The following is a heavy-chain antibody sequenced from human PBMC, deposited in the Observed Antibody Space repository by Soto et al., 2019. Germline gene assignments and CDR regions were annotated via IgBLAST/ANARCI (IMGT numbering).Heavy chain of an antibody. CDR2: ISSSSGST. V-gene: IGHV3-23*01. D-gene: IGHD3-10*01. Sequence: EVQLLESGGGLVQPGGSLRLSCAASGFTFSNYAMSWVRQAPGKGLEWVSSISSSSGSTYYADSVKGRFTISRDNSKNTLYLQTNSLRAEDTAVYYCAKDQDYYGSGSYWAYGMDVWGQGTTVTVSS. J-gene: IGHJ6*02. CDR3: AKDQDYYGSGSYWAYGMDV. CDR1: GFTFSNYA.